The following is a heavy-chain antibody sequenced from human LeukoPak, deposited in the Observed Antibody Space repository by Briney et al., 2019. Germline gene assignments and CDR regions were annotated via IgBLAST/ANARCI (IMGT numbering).Heavy chain of an antibody. CDR3: ARGPGGGGAFDI. CDR1: GDSVSSNTAA. V-gene: IGHV6-1*01. Sequence: SQTLSLTCVISGDSVSSNTAAWNWIRQSPSRGLEWLGRTYYRSKWYNDYAVSVKNRITINPDTSKNQFSLQLNSVTPDDTAVYYCARGPGGGGAFDIWGQGTMVTVSS. CDR2: TYYRSKWYN. D-gene: IGHD3-10*01. J-gene: IGHJ3*02.